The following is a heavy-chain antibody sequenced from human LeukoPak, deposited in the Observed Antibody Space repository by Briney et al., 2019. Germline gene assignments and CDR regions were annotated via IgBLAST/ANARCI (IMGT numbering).Heavy chain of an antibody. Sequence: NTSETLSLTCTVSGGSISSYFWSWIRQPPGKGLEWIGYIYYSGSTNYNPSLKSRVTISVDTSKNQFSLKLSSVTAADTAVYYCARVHYYDSSGYPGAFDIWGQGTMVTVSS. CDR3: ARVHYYDSSGYPGAFDI. J-gene: IGHJ3*02. CDR1: GGSISSYF. CDR2: IYYSGST. V-gene: IGHV4-59*01. D-gene: IGHD3-22*01.